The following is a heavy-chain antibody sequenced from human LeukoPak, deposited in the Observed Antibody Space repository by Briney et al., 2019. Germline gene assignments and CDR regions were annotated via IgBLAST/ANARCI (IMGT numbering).Heavy chain of an antibody. V-gene: IGHV3-15*01. CDR1: GFTFSNAW. Sequence: GGSLRLSCAASGFTFSNAWMTWVRQAPGKGLEWVGRIKSKTDGGTTDYAAPVKGRFTISRDDSKNTLYLQMNSLRAEDTAVYYCAKMIVVVIKRSDAFDIWGQGTMVTVSS. D-gene: IGHD3-22*01. CDR3: AKMIVVVIKRSDAFDI. J-gene: IGHJ3*02. CDR2: IKSKTDGGTT.